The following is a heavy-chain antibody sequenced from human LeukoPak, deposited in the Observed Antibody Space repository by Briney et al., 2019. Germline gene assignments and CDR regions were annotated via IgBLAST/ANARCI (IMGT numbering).Heavy chain of an antibody. V-gene: IGHV4-39*07. D-gene: IGHD1-26*01. J-gene: IGHJ4*02. CDR1: GGSISSGSHY. Sequence: SETLSLTCTVSGGSISSGSHYWGWIRQSPGKGLEWIGSIYYSGTIYYNPSLKSRVTISVDTSKNKFSLKLSSVTAADTAIYYCAATTIRLGYWGQGTLVTVSS. CDR2: IYYSGTI. CDR3: AATTIRLGY.